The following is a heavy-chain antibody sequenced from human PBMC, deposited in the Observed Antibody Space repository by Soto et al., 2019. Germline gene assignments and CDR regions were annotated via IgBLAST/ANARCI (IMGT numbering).Heavy chain of an antibody. J-gene: IGHJ6*02. CDR3: AKRLAYDILTGHYYYYGMDV. CDR1: GFTFSSYA. V-gene: IGHV3-23*01. Sequence: PGGSLRLSCAASGFTFSSYAMSWVRQAPGKGLEWVSAISGSGGSTYYADSVKGRFTISRDNSKNTLYLQMNSLRAEDTAVYYCAKRLAYDILTGHYYYYGMDVWGQGTTVTVSS. CDR2: ISGSGGST. D-gene: IGHD3-9*01.